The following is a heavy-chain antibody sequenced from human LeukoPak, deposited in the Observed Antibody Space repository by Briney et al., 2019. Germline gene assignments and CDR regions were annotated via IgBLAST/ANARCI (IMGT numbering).Heavy chain of an antibody. J-gene: IGHJ4*02. CDR2: INHSGST. CDR3: ARHGWYGYYFDY. CDR1: GGSFSGYY. Sequence: SETLSLTCAVYGGSFSGYYWSWIRQPPGKGLEWIGEINHSGSTYYNPSLKSRVTISVDTSKNQFSLKLSSVTAADTAVYYCARHGWYGYYFDYWGQGTLVTVSS. V-gene: IGHV4-34*01. D-gene: IGHD6-19*01.